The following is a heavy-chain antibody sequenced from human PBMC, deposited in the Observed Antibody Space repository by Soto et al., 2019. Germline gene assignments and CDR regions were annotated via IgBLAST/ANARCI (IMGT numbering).Heavy chain of an antibody. Sequence: SETLSLTCAVYGGSFNGYYWSWIRQPPGKGLEWIGEINHSGSTNYNPSLKSRVTISVDTSKNQFSLKLSSVTAADTAVYYCARGYSNYFYYYYYYMDVWGKGTTVTVSS. CDR1: GGSFNGYY. CDR3: ARGYSNYFYYYYYYMDV. D-gene: IGHD4-4*01. CDR2: INHSGST. J-gene: IGHJ6*03. V-gene: IGHV4-34*01.